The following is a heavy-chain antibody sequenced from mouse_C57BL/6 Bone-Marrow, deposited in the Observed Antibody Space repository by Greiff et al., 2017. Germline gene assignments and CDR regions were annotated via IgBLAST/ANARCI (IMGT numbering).Heavy chain of an antibody. CDR3: ARGAYGYEGYCAVDY. V-gene: IGHV2-9-1*01. Sequence: VHLVESGPGLVAPSQSLSITCTVSGFSLTSYAISWVRQPPGKGLEWLGVIWTGGGTNYNSAPKSRLSISKDNSKSHVFLKMSSLQTDDTARYYGARGAYGYEGYCAVDYWGQGTSVTVSS. D-gene: IGHD2-2*01. CDR1: GFSLTSYA. CDR2: IWTGGGT. J-gene: IGHJ4*01.